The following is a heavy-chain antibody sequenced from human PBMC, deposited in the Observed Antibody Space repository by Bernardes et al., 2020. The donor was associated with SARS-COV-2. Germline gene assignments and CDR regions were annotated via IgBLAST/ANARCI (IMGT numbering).Heavy chain of an antibody. D-gene: IGHD6-6*01. CDR1: GFTFSSYG. CDR3: AKVGSSSSVFDY. Sequence: SLRLSCAASGFTFSSYGMHWVRQAPGKGLEWVAVISYDGSYKFYVDSVKGRFTISRDNSKNTLYLQMDSLRAEDTALYYCAKVGSSSSVFDYWGQGTLVTVSS. V-gene: IGHV3-30*18. J-gene: IGHJ4*02. CDR2: ISYDGSYK.